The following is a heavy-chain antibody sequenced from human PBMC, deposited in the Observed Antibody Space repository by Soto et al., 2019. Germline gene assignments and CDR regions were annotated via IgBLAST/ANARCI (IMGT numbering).Heavy chain of an antibody. Sequence: GESLKISCRGSGYDFNTNWFGWVRQLPGRGLEWVGIMYPGDSDTRYNPSLQGHVTLSVDVTVSTAFLQWRSLETSDTGMYFCARLPRDCNKTSCYYADHWGQGTQVTSPQ. CDR1: GYDFNTNW. V-gene: IGHV5-51*01. J-gene: IGHJ4*02. CDR2: MYPGDSDT. D-gene: IGHD3-3*01. CDR3: ARLPRDCNKTSCYYADH.